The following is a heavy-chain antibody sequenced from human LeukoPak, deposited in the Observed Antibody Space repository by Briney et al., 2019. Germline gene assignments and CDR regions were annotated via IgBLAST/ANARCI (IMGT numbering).Heavy chain of an antibody. CDR3: ARDYFDY. Sequence: GGSLRLSCAASGFTFSSYWMTWVRQAPGKGLEWVANIKEDGSQKYYVDSVKGRFTISRDNAKNLLYLQMNSLRAEDTALYYCARDYFDYWGQGTLVTVSS. J-gene: IGHJ4*02. CDR1: GFTFSSYW. V-gene: IGHV3-7*01. CDR2: IKEDGSQK.